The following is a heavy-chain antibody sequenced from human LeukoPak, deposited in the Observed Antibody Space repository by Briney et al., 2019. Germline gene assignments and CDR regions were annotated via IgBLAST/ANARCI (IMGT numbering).Heavy chain of an antibody. CDR2: ISSSSSYI. CDR1: GFTFSSYC. CDR3: ARRLYSSGYYYGMDV. Sequence: RGGSLRLSCAAYGFTFSSYCMNCDSQAPGKGLEWVSSISSSSSYIYYAYSVKGRFTISRDNAKNSLYLQMNSLRAEDTAVYYCARRLYSSGYYYGMDVWGQGTTVTVSS. D-gene: IGHD5-18*01. J-gene: IGHJ6*02. V-gene: IGHV3-21*01.